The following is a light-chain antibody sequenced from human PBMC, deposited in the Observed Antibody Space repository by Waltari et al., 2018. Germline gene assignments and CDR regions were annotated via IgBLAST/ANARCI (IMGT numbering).Light chain of an antibody. V-gene: IGKV3-11*01. J-gene: IGKJ2*01. Sequence: EVVLTQSTATLSLSPGEGATLSCRASQSVVTYLAWFLQKPGQSPRLLIYDASNRATGIPPRFSGRGSGTYFTLTISYLEPEDFAVYYCQQRSDWLYTFGQGTKLEMK. CDR3: QQRSDWLYT. CDR2: DAS. CDR1: QSVVTY.